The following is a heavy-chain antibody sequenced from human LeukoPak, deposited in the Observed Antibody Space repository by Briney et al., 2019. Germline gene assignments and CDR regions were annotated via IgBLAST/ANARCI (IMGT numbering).Heavy chain of an antibody. Sequence: SQTLSLTCAMSGDNVSSNSAARNWIRQSPSRGLEWLGRTYYRSKWYNDYAVSVISRITINPDTSKNQFSLQLNSVTPEDTAVYYCARGALAAPLDYWGPGTLVTVSS. V-gene: IGHV6-1*01. D-gene: IGHD1-1*01. CDR2: TYYRSKWYN. J-gene: IGHJ4*02. CDR3: ARGALAAPLDY. CDR1: GDNVSSNSAA.